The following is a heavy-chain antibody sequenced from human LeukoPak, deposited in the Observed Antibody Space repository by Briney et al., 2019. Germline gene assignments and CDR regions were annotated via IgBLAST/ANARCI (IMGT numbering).Heavy chain of an antibody. CDR3: ARGSGDAVVVFHSYNWYFDL. D-gene: IGHD3-22*01. V-gene: IGHV4-39*07. J-gene: IGHJ2*01. Sequence: SETLSLTCTVSGGSISSSSYYWGWIRQPPGKGLEWIGSIYYSGSTYYNPSLKSRVTISVDTSENQFSLKLSSVTAADTAVYYCARGSGDAVVVFHSYNWYFDLWGRGTLVTVSS. CDR1: GGSISSSSYY. CDR2: IYYSGST.